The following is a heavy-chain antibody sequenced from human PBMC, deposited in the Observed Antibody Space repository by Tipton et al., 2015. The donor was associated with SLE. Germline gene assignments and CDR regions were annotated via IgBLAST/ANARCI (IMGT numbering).Heavy chain of an antibody. D-gene: IGHD1-14*01. Sequence: SLRLSCAASGLTFSNYDMGWVRQTPGKGLEWVSGIGGSGVNTYYADSVKGRFTISRDNSKNTLYLQMNSLRAEDTAVYYCAKEVDHEDFDYWGQGTLVTVSS. J-gene: IGHJ4*02. V-gene: IGHV3-23*01. CDR2: IGGSGVNT. CDR1: GLTFSNYD. CDR3: AKEVDHEDFDY.